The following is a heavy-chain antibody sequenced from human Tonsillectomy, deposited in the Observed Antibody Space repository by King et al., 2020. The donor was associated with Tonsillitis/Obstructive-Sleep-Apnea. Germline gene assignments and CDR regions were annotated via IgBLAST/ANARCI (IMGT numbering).Heavy chain of an antibody. CDR2: INPNSGGT. D-gene: IGHD3-22*01. CDR3: AREEYYYDSSGLDY. J-gene: IGHJ4*02. CDR1: GYTFTGYY. V-gene: IGHV1-2*04. Sequence: QLVQSGAEVKKPGASVKVSCKASGYTFTGYYIHWVRQAPGQGLEWMGWINPNSGGTNYAQKFQGWITMTRDTSISTAYMELSRLRSDDPAVYYCAREEYYYDSSGLDYWGQGTLVTVSS.